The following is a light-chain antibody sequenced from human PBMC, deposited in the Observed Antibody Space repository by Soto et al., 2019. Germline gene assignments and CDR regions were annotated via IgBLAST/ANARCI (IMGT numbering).Light chain of an antibody. V-gene: IGLV1-40*01. CDR1: SSNIGAGYD. J-gene: IGLJ1*01. CDR3: QSYGSSLSAL. Sequence: QSMLTQPPSVSGAPGQRVTISCTGSSSNIGAGYDVHWYQQLPGTAPKLLIYGNSNRPSGVPDRFSGSKSGTSASLAITGLQAEDEADYYCQSYGSSLSALFGTGTKVTVL. CDR2: GNS.